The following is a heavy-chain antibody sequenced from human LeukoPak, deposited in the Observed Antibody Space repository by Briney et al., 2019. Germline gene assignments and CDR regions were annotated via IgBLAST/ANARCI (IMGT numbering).Heavy chain of an antibody. D-gene: IGHD2-2*01. Sequence: GASVKVSCKASGYTFTGYYMHWVRQAPGQGLEWMGWINPNSGGTNYAQKFQGRITMTRDTSISTAYMELSRLRSGDTAVYYCARGDQLPKSVNWFDPWGQGTLVTVSS. CDR3: ARGDQLPKSVNWFDP. CDR2: INPNSGGT. V-gene: IGHV1-2*02. CDR1: GYTFTGYY. J-gene: IGHJ5*02.